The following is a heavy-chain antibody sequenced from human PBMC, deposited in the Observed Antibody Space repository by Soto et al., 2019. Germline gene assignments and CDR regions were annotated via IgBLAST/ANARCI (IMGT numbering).Heavy chain of an antibody. CDR3: ARKPDVATAKVGGGYVFDV. D-gene: IGHD3-16*01. J-gene: IGHJ3*01. CDR1: SDSIFTTNW. V-gene: IGHV4-4*02. CDR2: IYHSGSP. Sequence: QVQLQESGPGLVKPSGTLSLTCAASSDSIFTTNWWSWVRQSPGRGLQWIGDIYHSGSPKYNPSLKCRVSRSSDKSKGRFFRNPASVTAADTAVYYCARKPDVATAKVGGGYVFDVWGQGTMVTVSS.